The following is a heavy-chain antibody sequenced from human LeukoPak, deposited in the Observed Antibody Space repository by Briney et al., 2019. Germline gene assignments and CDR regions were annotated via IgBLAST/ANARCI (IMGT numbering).Heavy chain of an antibody. D-gene: IGHD3-22*01. CDR3: AHRYYARGENYFDY. Sequence: SGPTLVKPTPTFTLTCNFSGFSLSTSGVGVGWIRQLPGKALEWLAVIYWDDDKRYSPSLKSRLTITNDTSKNQVVLTMTNMDPVDTATYYCAHRYYARGENYFDYWGQGTLVTVSS. J-gene: IGHJ4*02. CDR1: GFSLSTSGVG. CDR2: IYWDDDK. V-gene: IGHV2-5*02.